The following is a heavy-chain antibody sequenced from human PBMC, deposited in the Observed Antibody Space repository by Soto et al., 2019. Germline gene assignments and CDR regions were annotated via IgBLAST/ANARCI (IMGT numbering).Heavy chain of an antibody. J-gene: IGHJ6*02. Sequence: EVQLLESGGGLVQPGGSLRLSCAASGFTFSSYAMSWVRQAPGKGLEWVSAISGSGGSTYYADSVKGRFTISRDNSKNTVEPQMNRLGGGGNGLYYCAKKLGPMGGRFGMDVWGQGTTVTVSS. CDR2: ISGSGGST. CDR3: AKKLGPMGGRFGMDV. D-gene: IGHD3-16*01. V-gene: IGHV3-23*01. CDR1: GFTFSSYA.